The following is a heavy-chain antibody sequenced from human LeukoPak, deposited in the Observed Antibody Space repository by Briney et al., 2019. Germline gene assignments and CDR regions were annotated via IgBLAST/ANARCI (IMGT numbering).Heavy chain of an antibody. CDR3: ARRYFDY. CDR2: IKKDGTYR. V-gene: IGHV3-74*01. Sequence: PGGSLRLSCVVSGFTFSGNWMHWVRQGPGKGLMCVARIKKDGTYRDYADSVKGRFVISRDNAKNALYLQMSSLRAEDTAIYYRARRYFDYWGQGTLVTVPS. J-gene: IGHJ4*02. CDR1: GFTFSGNW.